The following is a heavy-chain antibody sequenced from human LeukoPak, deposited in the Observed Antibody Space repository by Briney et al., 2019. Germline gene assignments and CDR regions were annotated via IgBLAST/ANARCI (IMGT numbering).Heavy chain of an antibody. V-gene: IGHV1-2*04. CDR2: INPNSGGT. J-gene: IGHJ4*02. CDR1: GYTFTGYY. D-gene: IGHD6-19*01. CDR3: ARDREAGYYFDY. Sequence: ASVKVSCKASGYTFTGYYMHWVRQAPGQGLEWMGWINPNSGGTNYAQKFQGWVTMTRDTSISTAYMELSRLSSVTAADTAVYYCARDREAGYYFDYWGQGTLVTVSS.